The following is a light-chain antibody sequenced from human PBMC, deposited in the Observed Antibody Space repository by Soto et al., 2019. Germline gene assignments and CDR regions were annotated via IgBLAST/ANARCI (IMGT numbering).Light chain of an antibody. V-gene: IGKV3-11*01. CDR1: QSVSSY. J-gene: IGKJ4*01. CDR3: QQRSNWPPLT. Sequence: EIVLTQSPATLSLSPGERATLSCRASQSVSSYLAWYQQKPGQAPRLLIYDASNRATGIPARFSGSGSGTDLTLTISSLEPGDFAVYYCQQRSNWPPLTFGGGTKVEIK. CDR2: DAS.